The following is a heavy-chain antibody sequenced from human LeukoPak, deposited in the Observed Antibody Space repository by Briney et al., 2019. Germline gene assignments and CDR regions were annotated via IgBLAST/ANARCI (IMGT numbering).Heavy chain of an antibody. CDR1: GFTFTSSS. CDR3: AADPDTTMAFDY. Sequence: ASVTVSCKASGFTFTSSSIQWVRQARGQRLEGIGWIVGGSSDTYYAQKFQERVTITRDMSTSTAYLELSSLRSEDTAVYYCAADPDTTMAFDYWGQGTLVTVSS. V-gene: IGHV1-58*02. CDR2: IVGGSSDT. D-gene: IGHD5-18*01. J-gene: IGHJ4*02.